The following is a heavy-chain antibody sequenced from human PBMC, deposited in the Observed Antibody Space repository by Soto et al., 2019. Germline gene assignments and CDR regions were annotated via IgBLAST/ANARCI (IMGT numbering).Heavy chain of an antibody. J-gene: IGHJ4*02. CDR2: IYYSGST. D-gene: IGHD1-20*01. CDR1: GGSISSSSYY. V-gene: IGHV4-39*01. Sequence: SETLSLTCTVSGGSISSSSYYWGWIRQPPGKGLEWIGSIYYSGSTYYNPSLKSRVTISVDTSKNQFSLKLSSVTAADTAVYYCARITITGTTETDYWGQGTLVTVSS. CDR3: ARITITGTTETDY.